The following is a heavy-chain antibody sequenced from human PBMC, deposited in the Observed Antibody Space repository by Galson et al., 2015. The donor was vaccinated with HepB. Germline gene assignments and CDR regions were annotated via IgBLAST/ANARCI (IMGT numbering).Heavy chain of an antibody. Sequence: SVKVSCKASGGTFSSYAISWVRQAPGQGLEWMGGIIPIFGTANYAQKFQGRVTITADESTSTAYMELSSLRSEDTAVYYCARVGQPRSDYYYYMDVWGKGTTVTVSS. J-gene: IGHJ6*03. CDR3: ARVGQPRSDYYYYMDV. CDR1: GGTFSSYA. CDR2: IIPIFGTA. V-gene: IGHV1-69*13. D-gene: IGHD3-16*01.